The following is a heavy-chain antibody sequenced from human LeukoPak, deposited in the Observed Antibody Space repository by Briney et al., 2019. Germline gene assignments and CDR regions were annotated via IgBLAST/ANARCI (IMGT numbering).Heavy chain of an antibody. CDR1: GFTFSSYS. V-gene: IGHV3-21*01. Sequence: KPGGSLRLSCAASGFTFSSYSMNWVRQAPGKGLEWVSSISSSSSYIYYADSVKGRFTISRDNAKNSLYLQMNSLRAEDTAVYYCAKAPSGGGVVPAALNWFDPWGQGTLVTVSS. CDR2: ISSSSSYI. J-gene: IGHJ5*02. D-gene: IGHD2-2*01. CDR3: AKAPSGGGVVPAALNWFDP.